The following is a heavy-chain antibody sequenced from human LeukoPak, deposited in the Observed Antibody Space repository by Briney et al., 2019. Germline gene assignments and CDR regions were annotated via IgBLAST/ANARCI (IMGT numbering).Heavy chain of an antibody. CDR1: GFTFSSYS. V-gene: IGHV3-48*01. D-gene: IGHD6-19*01. J-gene: IGHJ3*02. CDR3: ASTNSYSSGWYGAFDI. CDR2: ISSSSTI. Sequence: GGSLRLSCAASGFTFSSYSMDCVRQAPGKGRGWVLYISSSSTIYYANSVEGRIKISRDNAKNPLYRQMNSLRAEDTAVYYCASTNSYSSGWYGAFDIWGQGTMVTVSS.